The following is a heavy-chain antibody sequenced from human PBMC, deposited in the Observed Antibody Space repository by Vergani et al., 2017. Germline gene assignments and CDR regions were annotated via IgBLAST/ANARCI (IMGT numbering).Heavy chain of an antibody. CDR3: ARRVTMVRGENYYYYGMDV. V-gene: IGHV5-10-1*01. CDR2: IDPSDSYT. J-gene: IGHJ6*02. CDR1: GYSFTSYW. Sequence: EVQLVQSGAEVKKPGESLRISCKGSGYSFTSYWISWVRQMPGKGLEWMGRIDPSDSYTNYSPSFQGHVTISADKSISTAYLQWSSLKSSDTAMYFCARRVTMVRGENYYYYGMDVWGQGTTVTVSS. D-gene: IGHD3-10*01.